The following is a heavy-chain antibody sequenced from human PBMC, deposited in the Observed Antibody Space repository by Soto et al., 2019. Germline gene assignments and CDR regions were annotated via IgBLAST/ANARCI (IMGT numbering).Heavy chain of an antibody. CDR3: ATSGDLTASRAFDF. CDR1: GFTFNTYT. CDR2: ISRASTVI. D-gene: IGHD1-26*01. J-gene: IGHJ3*01. V-gene: IGHV3-21*06. Sequence: EVLLVESGGGLVKPGESLRLSCAASGFTFNTYTMNWVRQAPGKGLEWVSAISRASTVIFYKDSVEGRFTIFRDNAQNLLYLQMNKLRAEDTAVYYCATSGDLTASRAFDFWGQGTVVTVS.